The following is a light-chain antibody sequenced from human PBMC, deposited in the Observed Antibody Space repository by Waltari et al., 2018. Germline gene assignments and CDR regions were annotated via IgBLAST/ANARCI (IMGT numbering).Light chain of an antibody. CDR3: QQRCSWPLT. CDR1: QSVRSH. CDR2: DAS. V-gene: IGKV3-11*01. J-gene: IGKJ4*01. Sequence: EIVLTQSPATLSLSLGERATLSCRASQSVRSHLAWYQQKPGQAPRPLIYDASNSATDVPARFRGSGSGTDFTLTSSILKPEDFAVYYCQQRCSWPLTFDGGTKVEIK.